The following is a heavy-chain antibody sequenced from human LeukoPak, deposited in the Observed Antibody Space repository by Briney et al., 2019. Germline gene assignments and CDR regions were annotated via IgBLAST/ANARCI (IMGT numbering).Heavy chain of an antibody. D-gene: IGHD3-9*01. CDR1: GYTFTGYY. Sequence: ASVKVSCKASGYTFTGYYMHWVRQAPGQGLEWMGWINPNSGGTNYAKKFQGRVTMTRDTSISTAYMELSRLRSDDTAVYYCARLGYDILTGYYYPQYYYYGMDVWGQGTTVTVSS. CDR3: ARLGYDILTGYYYPQYYYYGMDV. V-gene: IGHV1-2*02. J-gene: IGHJ6*02. CDR2: INPNSGGT.